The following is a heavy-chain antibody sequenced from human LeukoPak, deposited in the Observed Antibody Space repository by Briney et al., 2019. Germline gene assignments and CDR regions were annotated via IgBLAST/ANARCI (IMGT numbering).Heavy chain of an antibody. J-gene: IGHJ4*02. Sequence: GGSLRLSCAASGFTFSSYALHWVRQAPGKGLEYVSAISTDGRGTYYANSVMGRFSISRDNSRNTLYLQMGSVRAEDMAVYYCARWGSTSCYDYWGQGTLVTVSS. CDR2: ISTDGRGT. CDR1: GFTFSSYA. V-gene: IGHV3-64*01. CDR3: ARWGSTSCYDY. D-gene: IGHD2-2*01.